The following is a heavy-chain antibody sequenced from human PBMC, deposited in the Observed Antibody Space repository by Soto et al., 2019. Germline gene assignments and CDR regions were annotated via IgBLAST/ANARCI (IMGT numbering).Heavy chain of an antibody. CDR3: ARTYYDFWSGSHYFDY. CDR2: INSDGSST. J-gene: IGHJ4*02. D-gene: IGHD3-3*01. Sequence: EVQLVESGGGLVQPGGSLRLSCAASGFTFSSYWMHWVRQAPRKELVWLSRINSDGSSTSDADSVKGRFTISRDNAKNTLYLQSNSLRAEDTAVYYCARTYYDFWSGSHYFDYWGQGTLVTVSS. CDR1: GFTFSSYW. V-gene: IGHV3-74*01.